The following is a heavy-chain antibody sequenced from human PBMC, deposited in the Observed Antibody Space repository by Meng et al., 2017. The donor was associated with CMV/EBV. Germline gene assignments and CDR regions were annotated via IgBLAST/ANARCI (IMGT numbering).Heavy chain of an antibody. CDR1: GFTFSSYG. CDR2: IRYDGSNK. Sequence: GGSLRLSCAASGFTFSSYGMHWVRKAPGKGLEWVAFIRYDGSNKYYADSVKGRFTISRDDSKNTLYLQMNSLRAEDTAVYYCAKEGWDVVVPAAILYYYYGMDVWGQGTTVTVSS. CDR3: AKEGWDVVVPAAILYYYYGMDV. V-gene: IGHV3-30*02. J-gene: IGHJ6*02. D-gene: IGHD2-2*01.